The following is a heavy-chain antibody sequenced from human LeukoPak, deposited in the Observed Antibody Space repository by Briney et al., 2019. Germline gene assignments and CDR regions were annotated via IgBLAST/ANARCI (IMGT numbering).Heavy chain of an antibody. J-gene: IGHJ6*02. D-gene: IGHD2-2*01. CDR3: ARDRGYCSSTSCYSSYYYYGMDV. CDR2: ISYDGSNK. V-gene: IGHV3-30-3*01. CDR1: GFTFSSYA. Sequence: GGSLRLSCAASGFTFSSYAMHWVRQAPGKGLEWVAVISYDGSNKYCADSVKGRFTISRDNSKNTLYLQMNSLRAEDTAVYYCARDRGYCSSTSCYSSYYYYGMDVWGQGTTVTVSS.